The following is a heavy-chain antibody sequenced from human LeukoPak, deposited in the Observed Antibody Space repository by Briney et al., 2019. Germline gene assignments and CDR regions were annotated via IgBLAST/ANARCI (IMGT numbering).Heavy chain of an antibody. Sequence: PGKSLRLSCTVSGFMYSLYAMHWVRQAPGKGLEWVAFIQFDGSDKYYADSVRGRFTISRDNSKNTSYLQMNSLRTEDTATYYCAKDPTMTADYYYMDVWGKGTKVTVSS. CDR2: IQFDGSDK. CDR3: AKDPTMTADYYYMDV. V-gene: IGHV3-30*02. CDR1: GFMYSLYA. J-gene: IGHJ6*03. D-gene: IGHD2-21*02.